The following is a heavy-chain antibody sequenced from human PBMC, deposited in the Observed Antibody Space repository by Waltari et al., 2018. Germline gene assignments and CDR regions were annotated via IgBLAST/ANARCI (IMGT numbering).Heavy chain of an antibody. V-gene: IGHV4-4*02. CDR1: GDSARNNYW. J-gene: IGHJ4*02. CDR2: IHGTGKT. CDR3: ARDRGRGLYLDS. Sequence: QLQLQQSGPGLVKPSESLFLSCAVSGDSARNNYWWSWVRQPPGKGLEWIGQIHGTGKTNYNPSLESRGTVSMDTSNNQFSLRVTSPTAADTAVYFCARDRGRGLYLDSWGQGTLVTVS. D-gene: IGHD1-26*01.